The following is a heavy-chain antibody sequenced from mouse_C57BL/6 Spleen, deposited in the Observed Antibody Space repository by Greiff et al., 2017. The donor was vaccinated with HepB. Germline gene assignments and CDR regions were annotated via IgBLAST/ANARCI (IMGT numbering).Heavy chain of an antibody. CDR3: TRDYDYDHAMDY. D-gene: IGHD2-4*01. CDR1: GFTFSSYA. V-gene: IGHV5-9-1*02. Sequence: EVMLVESGEGLVKPGGSLKLSCAASGFTFSSYAMSWVRQTPEKRLEWVAYISSGGDYIYYADTVKGRFTISRDNARNTLYLQMSSLKSEDTAMYYCTRDYDYDHAMDYWGQGTSVTVSS. CDR2: ISSGGDYI. J-gene: IGHJ4*01.